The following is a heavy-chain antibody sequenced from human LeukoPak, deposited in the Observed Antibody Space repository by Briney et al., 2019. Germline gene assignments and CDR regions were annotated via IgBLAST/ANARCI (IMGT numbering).Heavy chain of an antibody. CDR3: ARDLRGSGKTVPDY. J-gene: IGHJ4*02. D-gene: IGHD3-10*01. CDR2: ISSSSSYI. Sequence: PGGSLRLSCAASGFTVSSRYMSWVRQAPGKGLEWVSSISSSSSYIYYADSVKGRFTISRDNAKNSLYLQMNSLRAEDTAVYYCARDLRGSGKTVPDYWGQGTLVTVSS. V-gene: IGHV3-21*01. CDR1: GFTVSSRY.